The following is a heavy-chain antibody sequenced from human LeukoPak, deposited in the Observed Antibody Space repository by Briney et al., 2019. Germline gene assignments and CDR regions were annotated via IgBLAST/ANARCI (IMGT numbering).Heavy chain of an antibody. CDR3: TRSFSGYDYYYYYYMDV. CDR1: GFTFINAW. Sequence: GGSLRLSCAASGFTFINAWMSWIRQAPGKGLEWVGRIKSKTDGGTTEYAAPVKGRFTISRDDSKNTLYLQMNSLKTEDTAVYYCTRSFSGYDYYYYYYMDVWGKGTTVTVSS. J-gene: IGHJ6*03. CDR2: IKSKTDGGTT. D-gene: IGHD5-12*01. V-gene: IGHV3-15*01.